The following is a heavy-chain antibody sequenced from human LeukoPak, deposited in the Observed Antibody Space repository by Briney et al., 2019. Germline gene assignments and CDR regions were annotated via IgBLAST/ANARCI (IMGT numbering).Heavy chain of an antibody. CDR1: GYTFTSYG. J-gene: IGHJ6*03. CDR3: ARGGSSSWYDYYYYYMDV. Sequence: ASVKVSCKASGYTFTSYGISWVRQAPGQGLEWMGWISAYNGNTNYAQKLQGRVTMTTDTSTSTAYMELRSLRSDDTAVYYCARGGSSSWYDYYYYYMDVWGKGTTVTVSS. V-gene: IGHV1-18*01. D-gene: IGHD6-13*01. CDR2: ISAYNGNT.